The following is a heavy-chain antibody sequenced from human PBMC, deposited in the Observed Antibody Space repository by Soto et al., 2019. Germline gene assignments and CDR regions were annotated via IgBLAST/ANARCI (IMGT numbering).Heavy chain of an antibody. V-gene: IGHV5-51*01. J-gene: IGHJ4*02. CDR1: GYSFKTFW. Sequence: GESLKISCRASGYSFKTFWLGWVRQMPGKGLEWMAMIYPDDSDIKYSPSFEGQVTISVDRSITTAYLQWSSLRASDSGMFYCARVRNNGGDGFFDLWGQGTPVTVSS. CDR3: ARVRNNGGDGFFDL. D-gene: IGHD2-8*01. CDR2: IYPDDSDI.